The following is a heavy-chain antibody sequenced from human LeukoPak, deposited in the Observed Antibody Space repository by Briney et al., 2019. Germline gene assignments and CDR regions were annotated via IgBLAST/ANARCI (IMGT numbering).Heavy chain of an antibody. CDR3: ARVRVGSSWYSDY. J-gene: IGHJ4*02. Sequence: GGSLRLSCAASGFTFSSYAMHWVRQTPGKGLEWVAVISYDGSNKYYADSVKGRFTISRDNSKNTLYLQMNSLRAEDTAVYYCARVRVGSSWYSDYWGQGTLVTVSS. CDR1: GFTFSSYA. V-gene: IGHV3-30*04. CDR2: ISYDGSNK. D-gene: IGHD6-13*01.